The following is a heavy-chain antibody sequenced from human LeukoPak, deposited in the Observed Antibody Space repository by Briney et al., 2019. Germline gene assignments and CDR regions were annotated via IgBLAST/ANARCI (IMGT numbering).Heavy chain of an antibody. Sequence: PGGSLRLSCAASGFTFSSYGMHWVRQAPGKGLEWVAFIRYDGSDKDYVDSVKGRFIISRDNSKNTLYLQMNSLRAEDTAVYYCAKDRDKGNYYFDYWGQGTLVTVSS. D-gene: IGHD1-7*01. CDR1: GFTFSSYG. CDR3: AKDRDKGNYYFDY. CDR2: IRYDGSDK. V-gene: IGHV3-30*02. J-gene: IGHJ4*02.